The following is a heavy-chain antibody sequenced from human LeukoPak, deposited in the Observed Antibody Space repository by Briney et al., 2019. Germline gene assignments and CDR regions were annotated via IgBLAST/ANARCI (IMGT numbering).Heavy chain of an antibody. CDR2: IRSSSSYI. V-gene: IGHV3-21*01. CDR1: GFTLNSYS. Sequence: ARSLRLSCAPSGFTLNSYSMNWVRQAPGKGLEWVSSIRSSSSYIYYADSMKGRFTISRDLATNSPYLQVNRLRAEHTAVYYCARVSFGDGYPNGGYWAQRTLLPVP. D-gene: IGHD5-24*01. CDR3: ARVSFGDGYPNGGY. J-gene: IGHJ4*02.